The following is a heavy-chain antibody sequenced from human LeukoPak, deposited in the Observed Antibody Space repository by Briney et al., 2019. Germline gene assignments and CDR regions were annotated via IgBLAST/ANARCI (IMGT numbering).Heavy chain of an antibody. J-gene: IGHJ5*02. Sequence: PGGSLRLSCAASGFTFRDYHMNWIRQAPGKGLEWVSAISGSGGSTYYADSVKGRFTISRDNSKNTLYLQMNCLRAEDTAVYYCAKLERRRWFDPWGQGTLVTVSS. V-gene: IGHV3-23*01. D-gene: IGHD1-1*01. CDR1: GFTFRDYH. CDR2: ISGSGGST. CDR3: AKLERRRWFDP.